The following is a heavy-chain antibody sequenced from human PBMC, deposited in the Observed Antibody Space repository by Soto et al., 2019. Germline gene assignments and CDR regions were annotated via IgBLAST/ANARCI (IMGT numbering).Heavy chain of an antibody. J-gene: IGHJ6*02. CDR3: ARHRKDGAYDDYYYGMDV. CDR2: IIPIFGTA. Sequence: QVQLVQSGAEVKKPGSSVKVSCKASGGTFSSYAISWVRQAPGQGLEWMGGIIPIFGTANYAQKFQGRVTITADESTSTAYMELSSLRSEDTAVYYCARHRKDGAYDDYYYGMDVWGQGTTVTVSS. CDR1: GGTFSSYA. D-gene: IGHD4-17*01. V-gene: IGHV1-69*01.